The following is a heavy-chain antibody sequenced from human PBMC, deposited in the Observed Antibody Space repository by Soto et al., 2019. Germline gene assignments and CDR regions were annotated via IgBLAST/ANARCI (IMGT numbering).Heavy chain of an antibody. CDR3: ARPSRDGYNSLGAFDI. CDR1: GGTFSSYT. V-gene: IGHV1-69*02. D-gene: IGHD5-12*01. J-gene: IGHJ3*02. CDR2: IIPILGIA. Sequence: GASVKVSCKASGGTFSSYTISWVRQAPGQGLEWMGRIIPILGIANYAQKFQGRVTITADKSTSTAYMELSSLRSEDTAVYYCARPSRDGYNSLGAFDIWGQGTMVTVSS.